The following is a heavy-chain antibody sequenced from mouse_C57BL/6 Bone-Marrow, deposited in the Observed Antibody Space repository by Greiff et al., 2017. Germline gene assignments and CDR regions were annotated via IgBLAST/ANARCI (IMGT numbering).Heavy chain of an antibody. Sequence: VQLQQSGPELVKPGASVKISCKASGYSFTSYYIHWVKQRPGQGLEWIGWIYPGSGNTKYNEKFKGKATLTADTSSSTAYMQLSSLTSEDSAVYYCAEFITTVVDYFDYWGQGTTLTVSS. V-gene: IGHV1-66*01. CDR1: GYSFTSYY. CDR2: IYPGSGNT. J-gene: IGHJ2*01. CDR3: AEFITTVVDYFDY. D-gene: IGHD1-1*01.